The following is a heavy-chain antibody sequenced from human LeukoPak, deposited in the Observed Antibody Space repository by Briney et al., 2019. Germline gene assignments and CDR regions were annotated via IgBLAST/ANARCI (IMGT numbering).Heavy chain of an antibody. Sequence: GGSLRLSCAASGFTFSSYSMHWVRQAPGKGLEWVSSISSSYIYYADSVKGRFTISRDNAKNSLYLQMNSLRGEDTAVYYCAREGLTHDAFDIWGQGTMVTVSS. CDR3: AREGLTHDAFDI. CDR2: ISSSYI. J-gene: IGHJ3*02. D-gene: IGHD4/OR15-4a*01. V-gene: IGHV3-21*01. CDR1: GFTFSSYS.